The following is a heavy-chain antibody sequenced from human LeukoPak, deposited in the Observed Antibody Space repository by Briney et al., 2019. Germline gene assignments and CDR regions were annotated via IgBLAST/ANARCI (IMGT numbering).Heavy chain of an antibody. D-gene: IGHD4-17*01. CDR3: ARGKYGDFDS. CDR2: INGDGGDT. CDR1: EFTFSSYA. Sequence: GFLRLSCAASEFTFSSYAMSWVRQAPGTGPVWVSRINGDGGDTGYADSVKGRFTTFRDNAKSTLYLQMNSLRAEDTAVYYCARGKYGDFDSWGQGTLVTVSS. V-gene: IGHV3-74*01. J-gene: IGHJ4*02.